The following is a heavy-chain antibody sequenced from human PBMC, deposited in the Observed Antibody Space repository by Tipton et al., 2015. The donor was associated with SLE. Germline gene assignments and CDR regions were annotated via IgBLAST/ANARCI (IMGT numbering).Heavy chain of an antibody. D-gene: IGHD6-19*01. CDR2: INYSGST. Sequence: TLSLTCAMYRGSFSGYHWSWIRQTPGKGLEWIGEINYSGSTNYNPSLKSRATISVDTSKNQFSLKLSSVTAADTAVYYCARHHGSGWLYGLDVWGQGTTVTVSS. J-gene: IGHJ6*02. CDR1: RGSFSGYH. CDR3: ARHHGSGWLYGLDV. V-gene: IGHV4-34*01.